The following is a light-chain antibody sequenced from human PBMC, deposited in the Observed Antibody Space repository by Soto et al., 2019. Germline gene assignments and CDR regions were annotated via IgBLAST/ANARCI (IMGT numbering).Light chain of an antibody. CDR2: EVT. V-gene: IGLV2-8*01. CDR3: SSFAGTNSFV. Sequence: QSHLAQPHSASGSPGQSVAISCTGTTSDIGAYNYVSWYQQRPGKAPKLIIYEVTRRPSGVPDRIFGSKSYTTASLTVSGLQAEDAADYYCSSFAGTNSFVFGTGTKVTVL. J-gene: IGLJ1*01. CDR1: TSDIGAYNY.